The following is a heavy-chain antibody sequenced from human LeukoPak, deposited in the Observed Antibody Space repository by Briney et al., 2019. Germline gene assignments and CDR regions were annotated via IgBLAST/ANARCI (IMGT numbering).Heavy chain of an antibody. CDR1: GFTFSSYG. V-gene: IGHV3-30*03. CDR3: ARTWDSRYFDY. D-gene: IGHD1-26*01. CDR2: ISYDGSNK. Sequence: PGGSLRLSCAASGFTFSSYGMHWVRQAPGKGLEWVAVISYDGSNKYYADSVKGRFTISRDNSKNTLYLQMNSLRAEDTAVYCCARTWDSRYFDYWGQGTLVTVSS. J-gene: IGHJ4*02.